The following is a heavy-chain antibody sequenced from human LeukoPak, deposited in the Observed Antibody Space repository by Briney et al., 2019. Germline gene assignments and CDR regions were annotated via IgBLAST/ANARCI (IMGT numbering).Heavy chain of an antibody. V-gene: IGHV3-9*01. D-gene: IGHD6-13*01. CDR3: AKDPNYSSSWYLNY. CDR1: GFTFDDYA. Sequence: GRSLRLSCAASGFTFDDYAMHWVRQAPGKGLEWVSGISWNSGSIGYADSVKGRFTISRDNAKNSLYLQMNSLRAEDTALYYCAKDPNYSSSWYLNYWGQETLVTVSS. CDR2: ISWNSGSI. J-gene: IGHJ4*02.